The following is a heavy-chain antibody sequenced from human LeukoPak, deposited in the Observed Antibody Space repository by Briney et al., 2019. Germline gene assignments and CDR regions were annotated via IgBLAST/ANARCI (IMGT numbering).Heavy chain of an antibody. Sequence: GGSLRLSCAASGFTFSSYSMNWVRQAPGKGLEWVSSISSSSSYIYYADSVKGRFTISRDNAKNSLYLQMNSLRAEDTAVYYCASFTYSLYSSSAGVDYWGQGTLVTVSS. V-gene: IGHV3-21*01. CDR3: ASFTYSLYSSSAGVDY. CDR2: ISSSSSYI. J-gene: IGHJ4*02. CDR1: GFTFSSYS. D-gene: IGHD6-6*01.